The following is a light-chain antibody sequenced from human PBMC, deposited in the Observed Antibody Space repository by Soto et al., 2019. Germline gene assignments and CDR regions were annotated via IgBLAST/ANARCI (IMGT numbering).Light chain of an antibody. CDR2: DAS. V-gene: IGKV1-5*01. Sequence: DIQMTQSPSTLPASVGDTVTVTCRASHNIERWMAWYQQKPGKAPSLLIFDASTLHSGVPSRFSGSGSGTDFTLTISSLQPDDFATYYCQQFAISTTFGQGTKVDIK. J-gene: IGKJ1*01. CDR1: HNIERW. CDR3: QQFAISTT.